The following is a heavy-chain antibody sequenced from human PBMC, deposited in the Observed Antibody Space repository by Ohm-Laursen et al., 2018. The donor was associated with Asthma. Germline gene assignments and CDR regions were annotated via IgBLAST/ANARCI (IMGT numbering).Heavy chain of an antibody. Sequence: SLRLSCAASGFTFSSYGMHWVRQAPGRGLEWVANINTDGSGWGFVDSVKGRFAISRDNAQNSLYLQMNSLRAEDTAFYYCAVSIYAYGEGAYWGQGTLVTVSS. J-gene: IGHJ4*02. V-gene: IGHV3-7*05. CDR3: AVSIYAYGEGAY. CDR1: GFTFSSYG. CDR2: INTDGSGW. D-gene: IGHD3-10*01.